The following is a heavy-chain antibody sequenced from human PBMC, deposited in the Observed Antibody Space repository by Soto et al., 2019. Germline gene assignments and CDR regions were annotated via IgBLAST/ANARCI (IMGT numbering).Heavy chain of an antibody. CDR2: ISSSSSYI. CDR1: GFTFSSYS. J-gene: IGHJ6*03. V-gene: IGHV3-21*01. CDR3: ARDPTTPKGYYYYYYYMDV. Sequence: EVQLVESGGGLVKPGGSLRLSCAASGFTFSSYSMNWVRQAPGKGLEGVSSISSSSSYIYYADSVKGRFTISRDNAKNSLYLQMNSLRAEDTAVYYCARDPTTPKGYYYYYYYMDVWGKGTTVTVSS. D-gene: IGHD4-4*01.